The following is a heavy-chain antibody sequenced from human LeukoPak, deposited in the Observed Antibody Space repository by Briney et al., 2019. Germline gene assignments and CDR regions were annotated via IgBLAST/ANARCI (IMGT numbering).Heavy chain of an antibody. J-gene: IGHJ4*02. CDR2: IRYDGSNK. CDR1: GFTFSSYG. D-gene: IGHD3-3*01. CDR3: TKDDVWSGFLFDY. Sequence: PGGSLRLSCAASGFTFSSYGMHWVRQAPGKGLEWVAFIRYDGSNKYYADSVKGRFTISRDNSKNTLYLQMNSLRAEDTAVYYCTKDDVWSGFLFDYWGQGTLVTVSS. V-gene: IGHV3-30*02.